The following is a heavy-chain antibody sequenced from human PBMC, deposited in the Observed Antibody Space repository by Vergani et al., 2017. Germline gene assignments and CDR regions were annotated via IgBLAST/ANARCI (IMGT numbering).Heavy chain of an antibody. D-gene: IGHD2-21*02. V-gene: IGHV1-18*01. J-gene: IGHJ4*02. Sequence: QVQLVQSGAEVKKPGASVKVSCKASGFTFTSYGISWVRQAPGQGLEWMGWISAYNGNTNYAQKLQGRVTMTTDTSTSTAYMELRSLRSDDTAVYYCARARGGHCGGDCYQYYFDYWGQGTLVTVSS. CDR1: GFTFTSYG. CDR2: ISAYNGNT. CDR3: ARARGGHCGGDCYQYYFDY.